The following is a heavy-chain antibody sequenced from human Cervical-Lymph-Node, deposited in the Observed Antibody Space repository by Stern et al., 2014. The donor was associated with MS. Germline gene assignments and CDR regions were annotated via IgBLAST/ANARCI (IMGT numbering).Heavy chain of an antibody. J-gene: IGHJ4*02. D-gene: IGHD1-1*01. CDR1: GYTFTNTG. CDR3: ARGDDKTSYDY. CDR2: VSTYNGNT. Sequence: VQLVQSGAEVKKPGASVKVSCKASGYTFTNTGINWVRLAPGQGPEWMGWVSTYNGNTKYAEKFRGRVTMTTDTSTSTAYMELRGLRSDDTAVYYCARGDDKTSYDYWGQGTLVTVSS. V-gene: IGHV1-18*01.